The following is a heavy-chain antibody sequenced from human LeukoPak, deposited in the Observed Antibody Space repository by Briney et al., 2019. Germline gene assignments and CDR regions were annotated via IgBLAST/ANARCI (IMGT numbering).Heavy chain of an antibody. J-gene: IGHJ6*03. CDR2: ISGSGGST. V-gene: IGHV3-23*01. CDR1: GFTFSTYA. Sequence: GGSLRLSCAASGFTFSTYAMSWVRQAPGKGLEWVSAISGSGGSTYYADSVKGRFTISRDNSKNTLYLQMNSLRAEDTAVYYCAKDLELLRYFDWLPTYYYYYYMDVWGKGTTVTISS. CDR3: AKDLELLRYFDWLPTYYYYYYMDV. D-gene: IGHD3-9*01.